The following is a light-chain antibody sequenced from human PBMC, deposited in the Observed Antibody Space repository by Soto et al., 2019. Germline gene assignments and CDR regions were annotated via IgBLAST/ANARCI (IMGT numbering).Light chain of an antibody. CDR1: SNDVGAYKY. Sequence: QSALTQPASVSGSPGQSITISCTGTSNDVGAYKYVSWYQQLPGKAPKLMIYEVSNRPSGVSNRFSGSKSGNTASLTISGLHAEDEADYYCRSYTSTSTLFGGGTKLTAL. J-gene: IGLJ3*02. CDR2: EVS. CDR3: RSYTSTSTL. V-gene: IGLV2-14*01.